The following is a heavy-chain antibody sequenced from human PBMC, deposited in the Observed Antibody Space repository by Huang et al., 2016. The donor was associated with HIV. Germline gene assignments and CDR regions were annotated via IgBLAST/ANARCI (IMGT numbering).Heavy chain of an antibody. D-gene: IGHD1-20*01. CDR2: MNPNSGNT. J-gene: IGHJ4*02. CDR1: GYSFGSYD. Sequence: QVRLVQSGTEVRKPGASVKGSCEASGYSFGSYDINWVRNATGKGLEGMGEMNPNSGNTGYAQQFQDRVIMTRNTSISTAYLELTSLRSEDTAKYFCVRGWYISALPYFDYWGQGTLVTVSS. CDR3: VRGWYISALPYFDY. V-gene: IGHV1-8*01.